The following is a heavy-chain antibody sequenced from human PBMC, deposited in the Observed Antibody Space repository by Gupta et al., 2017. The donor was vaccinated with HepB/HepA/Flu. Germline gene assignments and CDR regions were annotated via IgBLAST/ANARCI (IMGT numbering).Heavy chain of an antibody. Sequence: QLQLQESGPGLVKPSETLSLTCTVSGGSISSSSYYWGWIRQPPGKGLEWIGSIYYSGSTYYNPSLKSRVTISVDTSKNQFSLKLSSVTAADTAVYYCARLWRDIVVGPAAEAYYYYYMDVWGKGTTVTVSS. CDR1: GGSISSSSYY. CDR3: ARLWRDIVVGPAAEAYYYYYMDV. D-gene: IGHD2-2*01. V-gene: IGHV4-39*01. CDR2: IYYSGST. J-gene: IGHJ6*03.